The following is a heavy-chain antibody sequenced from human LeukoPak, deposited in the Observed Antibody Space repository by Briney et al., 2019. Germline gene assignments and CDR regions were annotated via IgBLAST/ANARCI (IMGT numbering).Heavy chain of an antibody. CDR1: GGSFSGYY. J-gene: IGHJ4*02. D-gene: IGHD1-26*01. Sequence: SETLSLTCAVYGGSFSGYYWSWIRQPPGKGLEWIGEINHSGSTNYNPSLKSRVTISVDTSKNQFSLKLSSVTAADTAVYYCAKVGSYSPENYFDYWGQGTLVTVSS. CDR2: INHSGST. V-gene: IGHV4-34*01. CDR3: AKVGSYSPENYFDY.